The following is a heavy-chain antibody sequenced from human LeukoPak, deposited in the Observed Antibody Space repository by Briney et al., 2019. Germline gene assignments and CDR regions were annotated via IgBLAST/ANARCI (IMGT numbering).Heavy chain of an antibody. CDR2: IYYSGST. CDR1: GGSISSYY. V-gene: IGHV4-59*01. CDR3: ARSAEIQQQLLLDY. D-gene: IGHD6-13*01. J-gene: IGHJ4*02. Sequence: SETLSLTCTVSGGSISSYYWSWIRQPPGKGLEWIGYIYYSGSTNYNPSLKSRVTISVDTSKNQFSLKLSSVTAADTAVYYCARSAEIQQQLLLDYWGQGTLVTVSS.